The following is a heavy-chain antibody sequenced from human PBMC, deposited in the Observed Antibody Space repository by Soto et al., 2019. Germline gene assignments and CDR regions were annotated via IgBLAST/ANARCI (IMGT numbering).Heavy chain of an antibody. V-gene: IGHV1-69*01. CDR2: ILPVSAPP. D-gene: IGHD3-3*01. Sequence: SVQPSCKASGGPLNNYAINWVRQAPGQGLEWMGGILPVSAPPDYAQKFQGRVSITADHSTSTVYMELSRLKSDDTAVYFCATDSNYDFYNAGCGQGTMVTVSS. J-gene: IGHJ4*02. CDR3: ATDSNYDFYNAG. CDR1: GGPLNNYA.